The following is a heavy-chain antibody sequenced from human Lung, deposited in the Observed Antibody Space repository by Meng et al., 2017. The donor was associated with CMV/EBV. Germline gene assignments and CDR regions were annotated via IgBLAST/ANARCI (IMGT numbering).Heavy chain of an antibody. CDR3: ASGGPIRGINMGVGFDP. Sequence: GGSLRLSCAASGFTFSSYAIHWVRQAPGKGLEWVALISYDGSNKYYADSVKGRFTISRDNSKNTLFLQMNNLGTEDTAVYYCASGGPIRGINMGVGFDPWGQGTLVTVSS. D-gene: IGHD3-10*01. J-gene: IGHJ5*02. V-gene: IGHV3-30-3*01. CDR2: ISYDGSNK. CDR1: GFTFSSYA.